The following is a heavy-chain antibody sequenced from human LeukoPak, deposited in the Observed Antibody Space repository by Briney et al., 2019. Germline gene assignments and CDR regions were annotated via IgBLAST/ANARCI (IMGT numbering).Heavy chain of an antibody. CDR1: GFTFSSYW. D-gene: IGHD4-23*01. CDR2: INTDGSST. V-gene: IGHV3-74*03. Sequence: GGSLRLSCAASGFTFSSYWMHWVRHAPGKGLVWVSGINTDGSSTMYADPVKGRFTIARANAKNTLYLQMNSLRAEDRAVYYCYGAKAERWGQGRLVTV. CDR3: YGAKAER. J-gene: IGHJ1*01.